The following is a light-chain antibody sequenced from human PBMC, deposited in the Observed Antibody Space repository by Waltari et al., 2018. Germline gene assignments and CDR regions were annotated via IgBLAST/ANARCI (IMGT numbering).Light chain of an antibody. CDR2: GIS. J-gene: IGKJ1*01. Sequence: ELVLTQSPVTLSLSPGERATLSCRASQSVSSNYLAWYQQKPGQAPRLLIYGISTRATGIPDRFSASGSGTDFTLTISRLEPEDFAVYYCQQYSSSPRTFCQGTTVAIK. V-gene: IGKV3-20*01. CDR1: QSVSSNY. CDR3: QQYSSSPRT.